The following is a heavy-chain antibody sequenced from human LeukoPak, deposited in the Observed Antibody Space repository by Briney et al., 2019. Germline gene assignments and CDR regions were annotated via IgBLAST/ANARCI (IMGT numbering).Heavy chain of an antibody. CDR3: ARERLDGSRGYFQH. V-gene: IGHV3-48*04. CDR2: ISSYSSTI. CDR1: GFTFSNAW. Sequence: GGSLRLSCAASGFTFSNAWMSWVRQAPGKGLEWVSYISSYSSTIYYADSVKGRFTISRDNAKNSLYLQMNSLRAEDTAVYYCARERLDGSRGYFQHWGQGTLVTVSS. D-gene: IGHD2-15*01. J-gene: IGHJ1*01.